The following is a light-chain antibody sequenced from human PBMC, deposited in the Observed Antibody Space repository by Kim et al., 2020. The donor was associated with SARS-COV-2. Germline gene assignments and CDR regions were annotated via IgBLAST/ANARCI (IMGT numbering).Light chain of an antibody. J-gene: IGLJ3*02. CDR2: DVT. V-gene: IGLV2-8*01. CDR1: SNDVGAYNS. CDR3: SSYAGSNVLGV. Sequence: SGTITCTGTSNDVGAYNSVSWYQQHPGKAPRLLIYDVTERPSGVPDRFSGSKSVNTASLTVSGLQAEDEAVYYCSSYAGSNVLGVFGGGTQLTVL.